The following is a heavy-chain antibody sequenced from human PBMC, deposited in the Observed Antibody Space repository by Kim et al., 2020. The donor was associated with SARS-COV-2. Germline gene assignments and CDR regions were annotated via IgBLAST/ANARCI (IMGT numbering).Heavy chain of an antibody. CDR3: ANPSPDYYYYYGMDV. Sequence: DSVEGRFTISRDTSKNPLYLQMNSRRAEDTAVYYCANPSPDYYYYYGMDVWGQGTTVTVSS. V-gene: IGHV3-23*01. J-gene: IGHJ6*02.